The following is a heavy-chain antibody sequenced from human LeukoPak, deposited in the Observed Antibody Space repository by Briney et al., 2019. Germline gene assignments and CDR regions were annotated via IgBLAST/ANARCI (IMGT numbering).Heavy chain of an antibody. D-gene: IGHD6-13*01. CDR3: ASSSWSGSYFDY. J-gene: IGHJ4*02. CDR2: IFYSESA. Sequence: SETLSLTCAVSGYSVSSGYYWGWIRPPPGKGLEWIGGIFYSESAYHNPSLRSRVTISLDTSKNQFSLNLRSATAADTAVYYCASSSWSGSYFDYWGQGTLVTVSS. V-gene: IGHV4-38-2*01. CDR1: GYSVSSGYY.